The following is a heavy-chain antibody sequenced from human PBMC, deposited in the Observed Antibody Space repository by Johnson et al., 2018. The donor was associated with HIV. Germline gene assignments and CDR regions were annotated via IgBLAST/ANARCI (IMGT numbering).Heavy chain of an antibody. D-gene: IGHD1-26*01. CDR2: VNSDGSSL. CDR3: ARDGKVGATPRRAFDI. J-gene: IGHJ3*02. CDR1: GFTFSNYW. Sequence: VQLVESGGGLVQPGGSLRLSCAASGFTFSNYWMHWVRQAPGKGLVWVSRVNSDGSSLSYADSVKGRFTISRDNAKNTLYLQMNSLRAEDTAAYYCARDGKVGATPRRAFDIWGQGTMVTVSS. V-gene: IGHV3-74*01.